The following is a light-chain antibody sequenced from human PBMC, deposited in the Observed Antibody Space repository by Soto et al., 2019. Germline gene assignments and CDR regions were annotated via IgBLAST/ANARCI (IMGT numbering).Light chain of an antibody. Sequence: DIQMTQSPSTLSASVGDRVTITCRASQSISDWLAWFQQKPGKAPKVLISDASTLESGVPSRFSVSGSGTEFTLTISSLQPEDSATYYCQQHNSSPWTFGQGTRVEIK. V-gene: IGKV1-5*01. CDR3: QQHNSSPWT. CDR1: QSISDW. J-gene: IGKJ1*01. CDR2: DAS.